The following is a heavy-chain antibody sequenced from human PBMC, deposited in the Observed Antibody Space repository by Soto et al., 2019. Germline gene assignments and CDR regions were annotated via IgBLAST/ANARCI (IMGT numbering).Heavy chain of an antibody. CDR1: GFTFSSYA. CDR2: ISYDGSDK. V-gene: IGHV3-30-3*01. Sequence: GGSLRLSCAASGFTFSSYAMHWVRQAPGKGLEWVALISYDGSDKDYADSVKGRFTNSRDNAKNTLYLQMNSLRAEDTAVYYWARDQRRIAAAGTPYYYYGMDVWGQGTTDTVSS. J-gene: IGHJ6*02. D-gene: IGHD6-13*01. CDR3: ARDQRRIAAAGTPYYYYGMDV.